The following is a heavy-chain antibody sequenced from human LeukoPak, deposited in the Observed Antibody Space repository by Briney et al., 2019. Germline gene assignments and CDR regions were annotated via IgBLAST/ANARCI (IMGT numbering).Heavy chain of an antibody. V-gene: IGHV1-2*02. CDR3: ARDPAAYSSSWYLDY. D-gene: IGHD6-13*01. Sequence: ASVKVSCKASGYTFTGYYMHWVRQAPGQGLEWMGWINPNSGGTNYAQKFQGRVTMTRDTSISTAYMELSRLRSDDTAVYYCARDPAAYSSSWYLDYWGQGTLVTVSS. J-gene: IGHJ4*02. CDR1: GYTFTGYY. CDR2: INPNSGGT.